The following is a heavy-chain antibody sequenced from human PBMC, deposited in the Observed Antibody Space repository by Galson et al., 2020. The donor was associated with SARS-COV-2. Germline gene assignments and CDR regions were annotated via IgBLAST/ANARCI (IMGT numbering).Heavy chain of an antibody. J-gene: IGHJ3*02. CDR3: ARLHYGEYAPEAFDI. Sequence: SDTLSLTFAVSGTSISSGSYSWNWIRQPPGKGLEWIGYISHSGGTYYNPSLKSRVTISGDRSKNQFSLRLSSVTAADTAVYYCARLHYGEYAPEAFDIWGPGTRVTVAS. V-gene: IGHV4-30-2*01. D-gene: IGHD4-17*01. CDR1: GTSISSGSYS. CDR2: ISHSGGT.